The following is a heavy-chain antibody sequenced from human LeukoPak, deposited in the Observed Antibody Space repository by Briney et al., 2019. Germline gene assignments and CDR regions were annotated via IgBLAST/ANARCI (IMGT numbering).Heavy chain of an antibody. CDR2: IYYSGST. Sequence: SETLSFTCTVSGGSISSSSYYWGWIRQPPEKGLEWIGTIYYSGSTYYNPSLKSRVTISVDTSKNQFSLKLSSVTAADTAVYYCARSRDGYNIDYWGQGTLVTVSS. D-gene: IGHD5-24*01. CDR3: ARSRDGYNIDY. J-gene: IGHJ4*02. V-gene: IGHV4-39*01. CDR1: GGSISSSSYY.